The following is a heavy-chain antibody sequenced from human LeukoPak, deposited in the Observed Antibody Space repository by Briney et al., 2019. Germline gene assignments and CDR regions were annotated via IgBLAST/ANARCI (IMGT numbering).Heavy chain of an antibody. CDR2: ISSSSSYI. J-gene: IGHJ5*02. CDR1: GFTFSSYS. D-gene: IGHD4-17*01. V-gene: IGHV3-21*01. Sequence: GGSLRLSCAASGFTFSSYSMNWVRQAPGEGLEWVSSISSSSSYIYYADSVKGRFTISRDNAKNSLYLQMNSLRAEDTAVYYCAREGDDYGDYGLTPSWFDPWGQGTLVTVSS. CDR3: AREGDDYGDYGLTPSWFDP.